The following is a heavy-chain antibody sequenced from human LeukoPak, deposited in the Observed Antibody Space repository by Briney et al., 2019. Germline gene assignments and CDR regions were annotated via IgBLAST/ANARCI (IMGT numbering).Heavy chain of an antibody. CDR2: MHSSGST. Sequence: SETLSLTCTVSGGSVRSGSFYWNWIRQPPGKGLEWIGYMHSSGSTSYNPSLKSRVTISVDTSNNQFPLKLSSATAADTAVYYCARGRNHLVRHFDYWGQGTLVTVSS. J-gene: IGHJ4*02. D-gene: IGHD6-13*01. CDR3: ARGRNHLVRHFDY. V-gene: IGHV4-61*01. CDR1: GGSVRSGSFY.